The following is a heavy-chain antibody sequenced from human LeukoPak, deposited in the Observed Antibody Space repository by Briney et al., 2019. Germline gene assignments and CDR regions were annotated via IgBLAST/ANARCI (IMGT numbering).Heavy chain of an antibody. CDR3: GRWAGSVTARNYYYMDV. V-gene: IGHV4-61*02. CDR2: IYTSGTT. J-gene: IGHJ6*03. Sequence: PSQTLSLTCTVSGGSVRRGNYYWTWIRQPAGSGLEWIGRIYTSGTTDYNPSLRTRVTISVDASRNQFSLNLSSVTAAGTAVYYAGRWAGSVTARNYYYMDVWGEGTTVTVSS. CDR1: GGSVRRGNYY. D-gene: IGHD1-20*01.